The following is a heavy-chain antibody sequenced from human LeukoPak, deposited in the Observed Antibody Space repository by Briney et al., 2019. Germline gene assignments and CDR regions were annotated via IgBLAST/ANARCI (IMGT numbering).Heavy chain of an antibody. V-gene: IGHV3-66*01. J-gene: IGHJ4*02. CDR1: EFSVGSNY. CDR2: IYSGGST. D-gene: IGHD6-13*01. Sequence: GGSLRLSCAASEFSVGSNYMTWVRQAPGKGLEWVSLIYSGGSTYYADSVKGRFTISRDNSKNTLYLQMNSLRAEDTAVYYCARASIAAAGSSTYWGQGTLVTVSS. CDR3: ARASIAAAGSSTY.